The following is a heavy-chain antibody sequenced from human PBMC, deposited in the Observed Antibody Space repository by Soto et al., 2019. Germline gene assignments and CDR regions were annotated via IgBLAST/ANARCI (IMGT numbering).Heavy chain of an antibody. CDR2: INQSGST. D-gene: IGHD1-26*01. CDR1: GGSFSGYY. Sequence: QVPLQQWGAGLLKPSETLSLTCAVYGGSFSGYYWSWIREPPGKGLELIGEINQSGSTNYNPSLKSRITISVDTSKNQVSLKLSSVTSADTAVYYCASWYSGSYGYWGQGTLVTVSS. V-gene: IGHV4-34*01. CDR3: ASWYSGSYGY. J-gene: IGHJ4*02.